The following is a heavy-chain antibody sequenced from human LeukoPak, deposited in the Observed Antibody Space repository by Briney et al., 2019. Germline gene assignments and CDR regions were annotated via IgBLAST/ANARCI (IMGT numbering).Heavy chain of an antibody. J-gene: IGHJ4*02. Sequence: PGGSLRLSCAASGFTFSSYAMSWVRQATGKGLEWVSAISGSGGSTYYADSVKGRFTISRDNSKNTLYLQMNSLRAEDTAVYYCAKNPNYYGSGSYRFFDYWGQGTLVTVSS. D-gene: IGHD3-10*01. V-gene: IGHV3-23*01. CDR1: GFTFSSYA. CDR3: AKNPNYYGSGSYRFFDY. CDR2: ISGSGGST.